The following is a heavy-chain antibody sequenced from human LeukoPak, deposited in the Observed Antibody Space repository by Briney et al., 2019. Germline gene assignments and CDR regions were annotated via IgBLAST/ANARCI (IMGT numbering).Heavy chain of an antibody. D-gene: IGHD5-12*01. Sequence: HGESLQISCKTSGYKFVDYWIAWVRQMPGKGLEWMGIMFPTESITTYSPSFQGRVSISADKSISTVYLFWSSLKASDTAIYYCVRVNGYDDGVDFCGQGTPVTVSS. CDR2: MFPTESIT. CDR3: VRVNGYDDGVDF. CDR1: GYKFVDYW. J-gene: IGHJ4*02. V-gene: IGHV5-51*01.